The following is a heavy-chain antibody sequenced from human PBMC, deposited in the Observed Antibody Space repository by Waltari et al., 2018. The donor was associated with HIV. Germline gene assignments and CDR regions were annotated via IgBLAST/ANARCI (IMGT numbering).Heavy chain of an antibody. CDR1: GFTFSSYA. CDR2: ISGSGGST. J-gene: IGHJ6*02. Sequence: EVQLLESGGGLVQPGGSLRLSCAASGFTFSSYAMSWVRQAPGKGLEWVSAISGSGGSTDDADSVKGRFTISRDNSKNTLYLQMNSLRAEDTAVYYCAKALFSGYCSGGSCEYYYYGMDVWGQGTTVTVSS. CDR3: AKALFSGYCSGGSCEYYYYGMDV. V-gene: IGHV3-23*01. D-gene: IGHD2-15*01.